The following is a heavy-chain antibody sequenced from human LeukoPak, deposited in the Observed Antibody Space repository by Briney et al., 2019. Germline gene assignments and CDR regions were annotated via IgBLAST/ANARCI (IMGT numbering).Heavy chain of an antibody. CDR1: GGSISSNIYY. Sequence: SETLSLTCTVSGGSISSNIYYWGWIRRPPGKGLEWIGSIYYSGSTYYNPSLKSRVTISVDTSKNQFSLKLSSVTAADTAVYYCARGRSITIFGVVTKRLSAFDIWGQGTMVTVSS. D-gene: IGHD3-3*01. J-gene: IGHJ3*02. CDR3: ARGRSITIFGVVTKRLSAFDI. CDR2: IYYSGST. V-gene: IGHV4-39*01.